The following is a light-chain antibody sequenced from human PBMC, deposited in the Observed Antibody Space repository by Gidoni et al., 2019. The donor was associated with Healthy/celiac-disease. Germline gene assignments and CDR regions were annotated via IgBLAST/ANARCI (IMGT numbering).Light chain of an antibody. CDR2: DAS. CDR3: QQRRNWLT. CDR1: QSVSSY. V-gene: IGKV3-11*01. J-gene: IGKJ4*01. Sequence: EIVLTQSPATLSLSPGERATLSCRASQSVSSYLAWYQQKPGQAPRLLIYDASNRATGIPARFSGSGSGTDFTLTICSLEPEDFAVYYCQQRRNWLTFGGXTKVEIK.